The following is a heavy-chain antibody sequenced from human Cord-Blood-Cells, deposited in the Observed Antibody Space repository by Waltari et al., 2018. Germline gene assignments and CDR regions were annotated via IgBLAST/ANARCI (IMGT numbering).Heavy chain of an antibody. V-gene: IGHV1-69*09. J-gene: IGHJ5*02. CDR3: AMILEWLLDWFDP. CDR2: IIPILGIA. Sequence: QVQLVQSGAEVKKPGSSVKVSCKASGGTFSSYAISWVRQAPGQGLEWMGRIIPILGIANYAQKFQGRVTITADKSTSTAYMELSSLRSEDTAVYYCAMILEWLLDWFDPWGQGTLVTVSS. CDR1: GGTFSSYA. D-gene: IGHD3-3*01.